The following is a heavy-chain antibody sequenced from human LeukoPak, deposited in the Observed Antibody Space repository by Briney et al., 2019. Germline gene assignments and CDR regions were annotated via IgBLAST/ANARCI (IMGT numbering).Heavy chain of an antibody. Sequence: SETLSLTCAVCGGSLSGYYWSGIRQSPAKGLEWIGEINDSGSTNYNPSLKSRVTISVDTSKNQFSLKLTSVTAADTAVYYCAREGGGTYYPHYYFEFWGQGTLVTVSS. D-gene: IGHD2-15*01. CDR2: INDSGST. CDR1: GGSLSGYY. V-gene: IGHV4-34*01. CDR3: AREGGGTYYPHYYFEF. J-gene: IGHJ4*02.